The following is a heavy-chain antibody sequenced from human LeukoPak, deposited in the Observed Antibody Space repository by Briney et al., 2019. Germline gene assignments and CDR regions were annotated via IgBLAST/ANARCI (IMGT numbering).Heavy chain of an antibody. CDR3: ARLGRDIMVVTAIPHAFDI. CDR1: GFTFSSYS. J-gene: IGHJ3*02. CDR2: ISSSSSTI. D-gene: IGHD2-21*02. Sequence: GGSLRLSCAASGFTFSSYSMNWVRQAPGKGLEWVSYISSSSSTIYYADSVKGRFTISRDNAKNSLYLQMNSLRAEDTAVYYCARLGRDIMVVTAIPHAFDIWGQGTMVTVSS. V-gene: IGHV3-48*04.